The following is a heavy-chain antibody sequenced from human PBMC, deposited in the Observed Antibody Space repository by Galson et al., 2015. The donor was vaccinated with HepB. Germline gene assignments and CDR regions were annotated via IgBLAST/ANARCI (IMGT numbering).Heavy chain of an antibody. D-gene: IGHD3-3*01. V-gene: IGHV1-18*01. Sequence: SCKASGYTFTNYGISWVRQAPGQGLEWLGWVSAYNLNTKYAQNLQGRVTMTTDTSTNTAYMELRSLRSDDTAVYYCARDHYDFWSGYYLDVWGQGTRVTVSS. CDR1: GYTFTNYG. CDR3: ARDHYDFWSGYYLDV. J-gene: IGHJ6*02. CDR2: VSAYNLNT.